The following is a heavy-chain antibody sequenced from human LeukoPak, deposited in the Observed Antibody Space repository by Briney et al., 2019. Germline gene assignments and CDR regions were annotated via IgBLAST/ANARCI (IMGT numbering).Heavy chain of an antibody. V-gene: IGHV4-4*09. CDR3: ARFLWFGERSFDP. CDR1: GGSVSSYY. D-gene: IGHD3-10*01. Sequence: SETLSLTCTVSGGSVSSYYWSWIRQPPGKGLEWIGYIYTSGSTNYNPSLKSRVTISVDTSKNQFSLKLSSVTAADTAVYYCARFLWFGERSFDPWGQGTLVTVSS. J-gene: IGHJ5*02. CDR2: IYTSGST.